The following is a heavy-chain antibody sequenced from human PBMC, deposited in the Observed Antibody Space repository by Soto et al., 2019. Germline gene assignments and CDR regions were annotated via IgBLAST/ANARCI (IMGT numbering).Heavy chain of an antibody. CDR2: IYYSGST. J-gene: IGHJ3*02. CDR1: GGSISSSSYY. V-gene: IGHV4-39*01. CDR3: ARYKILEWHAFDI. Sequence: QLQLQESGPGLVKPSETLSLTCTVSGGSISSSSYYWGWIRQPPGKGLEWIGSIYYSGSTYYNPSLKSRVTISVDTSKNQFSLKLSSVTAADTAVYYCARYKILEWHAFDIWGQGTMVTVSS. D-gene: IGHD3-3*01.